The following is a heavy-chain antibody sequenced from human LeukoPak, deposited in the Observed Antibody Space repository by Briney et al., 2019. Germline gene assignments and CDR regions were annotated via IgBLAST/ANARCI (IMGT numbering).Heavy chain of an antibody. CDR2: IWYDGSNK. J-gene: IGHJ3*02. Sequence: PGRSLRLSCAASGFTFSSYGMHGVRQAPGKGLEWVAVIWYDGSNKYYADSVKGRFTISRDNSKNTLYLQMNSLRAEDTAVYYCARGGYSYGHDAFDIWGQGTMVTVSS. D-gene: IGHD5-18*01. CDR1: GFTFSSYG. CDR3: ARGGYSYGHDAFDI. V-gene: IGHV3-33*01.